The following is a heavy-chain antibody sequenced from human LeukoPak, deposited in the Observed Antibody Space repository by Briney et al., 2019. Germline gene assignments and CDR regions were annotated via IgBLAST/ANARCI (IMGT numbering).Heavy chain of an antibody. CDR1: GGSFSGYY. V-gene: IGHV4-34*01. D-gene: IGHD2-2*01. CDR2: INHSGST. J-gene: IGHJ4*02. Sequence: SGTLSLTCAVYGGSFSGYYWSWIRQPPGRGLEWIGEINHSGSTNYNPSLKSRVTISVDTSKNQFSLKLSSVTAADTAVYYCARRCSSTSCYRSWLGERRYYFDYWGQGTLVTVSS. CDR3: ARRCSSTSCYRSWLGERRYYFDY.